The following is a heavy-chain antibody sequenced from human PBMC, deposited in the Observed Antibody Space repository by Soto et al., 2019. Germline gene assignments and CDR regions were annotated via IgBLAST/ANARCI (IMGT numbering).Heavy chain of an antibody. Sequence: QVQLQESGPGLVKPSQTLSLTCTVSGGSISSGGYFWSWIRQHPGKGLEWIGYIYYSGNMYYNPSLNSRVVISVDTSENQFSLKLSSVTAADTAVYLWARGWLQSHYFDSWGQGTLVTVSS. CDR3: ARGWLQSHYFDS. CDR1: GGSISSGGYF. D-gene: IGHD5-12*01. CDR2: IYYSGNM. V-gene: IGHV4-31*03. J-gene: IGHJ4*02.